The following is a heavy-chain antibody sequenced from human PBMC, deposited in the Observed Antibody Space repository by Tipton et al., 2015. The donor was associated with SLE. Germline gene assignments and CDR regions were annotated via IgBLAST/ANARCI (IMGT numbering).Heavy chain of an antibody. J-gene: IGHJ1*01. CDR2: IWYDGSRI. CDR3: AKDVDSSGYEFLEH. D-gene: IGHD3-22*01. CDR1: GFTFDDYA. V-gene: IGHV3-30*18. Sequence: SLRLSCAASGFTFDDYAMYWVRQAPGKGLEWVAVIWYDGSRIFYADSVKGRFTISRDNSKKTLYLQMNSLRTEDTAIYYCAKDVDSSGYEFLEHWGQGTLVTVSS.